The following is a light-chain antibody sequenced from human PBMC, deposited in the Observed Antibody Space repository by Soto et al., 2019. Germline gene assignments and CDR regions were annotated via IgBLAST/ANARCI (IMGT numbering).Light chain of an antibody. J-gene: IGKJ1*01. CDR3: KQSYSMPPCT. Sequence: DIQMTQSPSSLSASVGDSVTISCRAGQTINTYLNWYQQKPCHAPKVLIFAISTLQPGVPSRFRASAPGTDFRLTLGTLQPEAPATFYCKQSYSMPPCTFG. V-gene: IGKV1-39*01. CDR1: QTINTY. CDR2: AIS.